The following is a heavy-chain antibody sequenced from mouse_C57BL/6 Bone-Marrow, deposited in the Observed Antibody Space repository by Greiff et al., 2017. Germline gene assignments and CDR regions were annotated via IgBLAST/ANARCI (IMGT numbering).Heavy chain of an antibody. CDR2: ISSGSSTI. V-gene: IGHV5-17*01. D-gene: IGHD1-1*01. CDR3: ARGLYYGSSYYFDY. Sequence: EVMLVESGGGLVKPGGSLKLSCAASGFTFSDYGMHWVRQAPEKGLEWVAYISSGSSTIYYADTVKGRFTISRDNAKNTLFLQMTSLRSEDTAMYYCARGLYYGSSYYFDYWGQGTTLTVSS. CDR1: GFTFSDYG. J-gene: IGHJ2*01.